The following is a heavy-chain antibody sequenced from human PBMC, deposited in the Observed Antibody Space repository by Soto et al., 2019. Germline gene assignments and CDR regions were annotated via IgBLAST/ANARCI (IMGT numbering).Heavy chain of an antibody. CDR2: IYLGDSDT. D-gene: IGHD3-3*01. V-gene: IGHV5-51*01. J-gene: IGHJ4*02. Sequence: PGESLKISCKGSGYSFTSYWIGWLRQMPGKGLEWMGIIYLGDSDTRYSPSFQGQVTISADKSISTAYLQWSSLKASDTAMYYCARQNNYDFWSGYADKNYFDYWGQGTLVTVSS. CDR3: ARQNNYDFWSGYADKNYFDY. CDR1: GYSFTSYW.